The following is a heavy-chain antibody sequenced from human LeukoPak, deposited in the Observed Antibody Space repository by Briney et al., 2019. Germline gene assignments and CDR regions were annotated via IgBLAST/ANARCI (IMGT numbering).Heavy chain of an antibody. CDR1: GYTFTGYY. CDR3: ARAPGEYQLLYWFDP. V-gene: IGHV1-2*02. D-gene: IGHD2-2*01. Sequence: ASVKVSCKASGYTFTGYYMHWVRQAPGPGLEWMGWINPNSGGTNYAQKFQGRVTMTRDTSISTAYMELSRLRSDDTAVYYCARAPGEYQLLYWFDPWGQGTLVTVSS. J-gene: IGHJ5*02. CDR2: INPNSGGT.